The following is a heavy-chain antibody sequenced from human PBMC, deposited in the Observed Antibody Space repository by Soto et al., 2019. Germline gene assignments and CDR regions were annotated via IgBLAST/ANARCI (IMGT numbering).Heavy chain of an antibody. D-gene: IGHD6-19*01. Sequence: LSLTCTVSGGSISSSSYYWGWIRQPPGKGLEWIGRIYYSGSTYYNPSLKSRVTISVDTSKNQFSLKLSSVTAADTAVYYCASRTAYSSVVVYWCRGPRDLHSYLTRRSSELLSLTCTVSGGSVSSGSYYW. CDR2: IYYSGST. V-gene: IGHV4-39*01. CDR1: GGSISSSSYY. CDR3: ASRTAYSSVVVYWCRGPRDLHSYLTRRSSELLSLTCTVSGGSVSSGSYY. J-gene: IGHJ4*01.